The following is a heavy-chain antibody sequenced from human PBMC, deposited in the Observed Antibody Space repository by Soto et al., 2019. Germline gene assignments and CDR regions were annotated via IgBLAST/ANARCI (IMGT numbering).Heavy chain of an antibody. CDR2: IYYSGST. CDR3: ARGSVFHYGVNFDY. CDR1: GGSINSYY. D-gene: IGHD4-17*01. J-gene: IGHJ4*02. Sequence: SETLSLTCTFLGGSINSYYWSWIPQPPGKGLEWIGYIYYSGSTNYNPSLKSRVTLSVDTSKNQFSLKLSSVTAADTAVYYCARGSVFHYGVNFDYWGQGTLVTVSS. V-gene: IGHV4-59*01.